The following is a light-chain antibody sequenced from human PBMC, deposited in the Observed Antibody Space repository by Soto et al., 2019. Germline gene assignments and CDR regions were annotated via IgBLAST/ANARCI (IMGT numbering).Light chain of an antibody. CDR1: SSDVGGYKY. Sequence: QSALTQPASVSGSPRQSITISCTGTSSDVGGYKYVSWYQQHPGKAPNLIIFDVSNRPSGVSNRFSGSKSRNSASLTISGLQAEDEADYYCSSYTCSNTPVVFGGGTKLTVL. V-gene: IGLV2-14*01. J-gene: IGLJ2*01. CDR3: SSYTCSNTPVV. CDR2: DVS.